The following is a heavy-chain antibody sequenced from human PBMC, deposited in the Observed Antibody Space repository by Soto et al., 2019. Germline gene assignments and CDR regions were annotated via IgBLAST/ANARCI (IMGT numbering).Heavy chain of an antibody. Sequence: WVRQAPGXXXXWGSAISGAGGVTEYADSVKGRFRISRDNSKNTVYLDMNSLRVEDTAIYYCAKGGCARSSCSCDWWGPGTLVTVSS. CDR3: AKGGCARSSCSCDW. D-gene: IGHD6-13*01. V-gene: IGHV3-23*01. J-gene: IGHJ4*02. CDR2: ISGAGGVT.